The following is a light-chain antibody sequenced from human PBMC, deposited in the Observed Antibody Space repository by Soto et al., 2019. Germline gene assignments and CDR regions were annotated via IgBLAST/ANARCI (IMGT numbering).Light chain of an antibody. Sequence: QSALTQPPSASGSPGQSVTISCTGTSSDVGAYNYVSWYQQHPGKAPKLVIYDVTKRPSGVPDRFSGSKSGNTASLTVSGLQAEDEADYYCTSFAGSNNLGVFGGGTKLTVL. CDR3: TSFAGSNNLGV. CDR1: SSDVGAYNY. J-gene: IGLJ2*01. CDR2: DVT. V-gene: IGLV2-8*01.